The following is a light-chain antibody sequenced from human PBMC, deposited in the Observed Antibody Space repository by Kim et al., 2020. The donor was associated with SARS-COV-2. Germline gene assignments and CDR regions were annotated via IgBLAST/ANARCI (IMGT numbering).Light chain of an antibody. CDR2: DVS. CDR1: SSDVGGYNY. Sequence: GQSITISCTGTSSDVGGYNYVSCYQQHPGKAPKLMIYDVSKRPSGVSSRFSGSKSGNTASLTISGLQAEDEADYYCSSYTSSSPYVFGAGTKVTVL. CDR3: SSYTSSSPYV. J-gene: IGLJ1*01. V-gene: IGLV2-14*04.